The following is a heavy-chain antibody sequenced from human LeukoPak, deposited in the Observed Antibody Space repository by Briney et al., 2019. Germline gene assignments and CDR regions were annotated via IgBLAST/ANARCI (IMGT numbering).Heavy chain of an antibody. CDR3: ARRGVVIRVILVGFHKEAYYFDS. V-gene: IGHV3-23*01. CDR2: ISDSGGST. J-gene: IGHJ4*02. CDR1: GITLSNYG. D-gene: IGHD3-22*01. Sequence: GGSLRLSCAVFGITLSNYGMSWVRQAPGRGLEWVAGISDSGGSTNYADSVKGRFTISRDSRKNTLYLQMNSLRAEDTAVYFCARRGVVIRVILVGFHKEAYYFDSWGQGALVTVSS.